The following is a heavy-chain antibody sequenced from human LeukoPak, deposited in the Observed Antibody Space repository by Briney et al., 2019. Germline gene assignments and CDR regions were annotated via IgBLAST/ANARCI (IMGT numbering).Heavy chain of an antibody. J-gene: IGHJ4*02. V-gene: IGHV3-11*01. CDR3: ALRASSSWYVY. CDR1: GFTFSDYY. Sequence: GGSLRLSCAASGFTFSDYYMSWIRQAPGKGLEWVSYISSSGSTIYYADSVKGRFTISRDNAKNSLYLQMNSLRAEDTAVYYCALRASSSWYVYWGQGTLVTVSS. CDR2: ISSSGSTI. D-gene: IGHD6-13*01.